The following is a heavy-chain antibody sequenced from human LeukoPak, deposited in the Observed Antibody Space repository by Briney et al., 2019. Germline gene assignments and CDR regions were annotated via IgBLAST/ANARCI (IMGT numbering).Heavy chain of an antibody. CDR1: GFTFSSYG. CDR2: ISGTGGTT. CDR3: ARDLAWGAFDY. Sequence: TGGSLRLSCAASGFTFSSYGMSWVRQAPGKGLEWVSAISGTGGTTYYADSVKGRFTISRDDSKSTLSLQMDSLRVEDTAVYYCARDLAWGAFDYWGQGTLVTVSS. V-gene: IGHV3-23*01. D-gene: IGHD7-27*01. J-gene: IGHJ4*02.